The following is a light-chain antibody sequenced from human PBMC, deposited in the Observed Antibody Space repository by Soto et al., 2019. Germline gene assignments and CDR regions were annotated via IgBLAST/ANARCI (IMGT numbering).Light chain of an antibody. V-gene: IGLV2-23*02. CDR3: CSYAGSSTLV. J-gene: IGLJ1*01. CDR1: SSDVGSYNL. CDR2: EVS. Sequence: QSVLTQPASVSGSPGQSITISCTGTSSDVGSYNLVSWYQQHPGKAPKLMIYEVSKRPSGVSNRFSGSKSGNTASLTISGLQAEDEADYYCCSYAGSSTLVFGTGTKVHRP.